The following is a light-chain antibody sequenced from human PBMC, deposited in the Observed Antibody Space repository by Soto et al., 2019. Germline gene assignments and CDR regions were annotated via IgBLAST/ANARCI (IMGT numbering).Light chain of an antibody. CDR3: QSLGTGIQV. V-gene: IGLV4-69*01. CDR2: INSDGSH. CDR1: SGHSTYA. Sequence: QAVLTQSPSVSASLGASVKLTCTLSSGHSTYAIAWHQQQPEKGPRFLMKINSDGSHSKGDGFFDRFSGSSSGAERHLTISSLQSEDEADYYCQSLGTGIQVFGGGTKLTVL. J-gene: IGLJ3*02.